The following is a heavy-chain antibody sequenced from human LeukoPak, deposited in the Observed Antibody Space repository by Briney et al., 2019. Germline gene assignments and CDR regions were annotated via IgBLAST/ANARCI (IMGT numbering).Heavy chain of an antibody. D-gene: IGHD2-2*01. CDR3: ARVRYCSSTTCRGAFDI. CDR2: ARNKANSYTT. J-gene: IGHJ3*02. Sequence: PGGSLRLSCAASGFSFSDRYMDWVRQAPGKGLEWVGRARNKANSYTTEYAASVKDRFTISRDDSENSLYLQMNSLKTEDTAVYYCARVRYCSSTTCRGAFDIWGQGTMVTVTS. CDR1: GFSFSDRY. V-gene: IGHV3-72*01.